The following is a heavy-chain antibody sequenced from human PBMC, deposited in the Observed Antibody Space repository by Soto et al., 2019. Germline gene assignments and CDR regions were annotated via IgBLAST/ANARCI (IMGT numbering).Heavy chain of an antibody. CDR1: GYTLTELS. D-gene: IGHD6-19*01. Sequence: ASVKVSCKVSGYTLTELSMHWVRQAPGKGLEWMGGFDPEDGETIYAQKFQGRVTMTEDTSTDTAYMELSSLRSEDTAVYYCATAQLIAVQNNWFDPWGQGTLVTVSS. CDR3: ATAQLIAVQNNWFDP. J-gene: IGHJ5*02. CDR2: FDPEDGET. V-gene: IGHV1-24*01.